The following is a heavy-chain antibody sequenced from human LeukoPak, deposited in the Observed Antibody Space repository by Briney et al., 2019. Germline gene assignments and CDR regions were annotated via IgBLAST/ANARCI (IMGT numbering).Heavy chain of an antibody. CDR2: ISDSGGRT. D-gene: IGHD4-17*01. CDR1: AFTFRTNP. J-gene: IGHJ4*02. V-gene: IGHV3-23*01. Sequence: PGGSLRHSCAASAFTFRTNPMAWVRQAPGKGLEWVSLISDSGGRTYYADSVKGRFTISRDNSKNTLYLQMSSLRVEDTAVYYCAKERQTTTAFDSWGQGTLVTVSS. CDR3: AKERQTTTAFDS.